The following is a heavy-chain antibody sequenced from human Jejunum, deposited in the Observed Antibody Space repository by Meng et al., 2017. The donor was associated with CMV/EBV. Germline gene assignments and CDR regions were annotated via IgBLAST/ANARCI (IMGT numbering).Heavy chain of an antibody. V-gene: IGHV3-7*01. Sequence: SGCTVSNYGMNGIREATGKGLEWVAKIKQDGSEKYYVDSVKGRFTISRDNTKNSLYLQMNSLRAEDTAVYSCARSAPYVYSSPGVWGQGTTVTVSS. D-gene: IGHD6-19*01. J-gene: IGHJ6*02. CDR1: GCTVSNYG. CDR3: ARSAPYVYSSPGV. CDR2: IKQDGSEK.